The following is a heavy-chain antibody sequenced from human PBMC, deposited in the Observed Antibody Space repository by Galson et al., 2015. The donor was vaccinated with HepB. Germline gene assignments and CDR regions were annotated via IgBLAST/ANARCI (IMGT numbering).Heavy chain of an antibody. V-gene: IGHV3-21*01. Sequence: SLRLSCAASGFTFSSYSMNWVRQAPGKGLEWVSSISSSSSYIYYADSVKGRFTISRDNAKNSLYLQMNSLRAEDTAVYYYARDPDYGDYGGAFDIWGQGTMVTVSS. CDR1: GFTFSSYS. D-gene: IGHD4-17*01. CDR2: ISSSSSYI. CDR3: ARDPDYGDYGGAFDI. J-gene: IGHJ3*02.